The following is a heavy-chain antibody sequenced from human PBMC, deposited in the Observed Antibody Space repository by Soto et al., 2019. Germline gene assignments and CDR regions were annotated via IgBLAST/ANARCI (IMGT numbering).Heavy chain of an antibody. CDR1: GYTFTSYA. D-gene: IGHD6-19*01. CDR3: ARDAIARYSSGWPRPLDY. V-gene: IGHV1-3*01. J-gene: IGHJ4*02. Sequence: ASVKVSCKASGYTFTSYAMHWVRQAPGQRLEWMGWINAGNGNTKYSQKFQGRVTITRGTSARTAYMELSSLRSEDTAVYYCARDAIARYSSGWPRPLDYWGQGTLVTVSS. CDR2: INAGNGNT.